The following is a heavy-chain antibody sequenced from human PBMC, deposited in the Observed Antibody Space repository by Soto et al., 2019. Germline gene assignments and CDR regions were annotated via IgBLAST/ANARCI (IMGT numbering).Heavy chain of an antibody. CDR1: GGSFSGYY. V-gene: IGHV4-34*01. J-gene: IGHJ4*02. D-gene: IGHD6-13*01. Sequence: QVQLQQWGAGLLKPSETLSLTCAVYGGSFSGYYWSWIRQPPGKGLEWIGEINHSGSTNYNPSLKSRVTISVDTYKNQFSLKLRAVSAAVTAVYYCARPAIAAAVSAFDYWGQGNLVTVSS. CDR3: ARPAIAAAVSAFDY. CDR2: INHSGST.